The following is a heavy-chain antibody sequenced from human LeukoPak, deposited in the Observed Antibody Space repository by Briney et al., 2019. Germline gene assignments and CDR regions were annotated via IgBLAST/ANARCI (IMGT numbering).Heavy chain of an antibody. Sequence: GRSLRLSCAASGFTFDDYAMHWVRQVPGKGLEWVSGISWNSGFIAYSDSVKGRFTISRDNAKNSLYLQMNSLTAEDTALYCCARGWLTVTTNSFDYWGQGTLVTVSS. CDR2: ISWNSGFI. CDR1: GFTFDDYA. V-gene: IGHV3-9*01. CDR3: ARGWLTVTTNSFDY. J-gene: IGHJ4*02. D-gene: IGHD4-17*01.